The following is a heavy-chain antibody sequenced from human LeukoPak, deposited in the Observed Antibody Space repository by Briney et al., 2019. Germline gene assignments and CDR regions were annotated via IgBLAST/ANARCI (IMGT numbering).Heavy chain of an antibody. CDR1: GFTFDDYW. CDR2: IKQDGSAK. J-gene: IGHJ4*02. V-gene: IGHV3-7*01. Sequence: GGSLRLSCGASGFTFDDYWMSWVRQTPGKGLEWVATIKQDGSAKYYEDSVRGRFSISRDNAKNSLSLQMSSLRAEDTAVYYCAREYCSSTSCYGVDYWGQGTLVTVSS. CDR3: AREYCSSTSCYGVDY. D-gene: IGHD2-2*01.